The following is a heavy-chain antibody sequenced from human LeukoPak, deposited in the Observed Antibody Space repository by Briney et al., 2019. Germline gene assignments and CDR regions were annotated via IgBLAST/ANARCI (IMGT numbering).Heavy chain of an antibody. CDR3: ARDSRHYYDSSGYYYYFDY. J-gene: IGHJ4*02. D-gene: IGHD3-22*01. V-gene: IGHV4-59*01. CDR2: IYYSGST. CDR1: GGSISSYY. Sequence: PSETLSLTCTVSGGSISSYYWSWIRQPPGKGLEWIGYIYYSGSTNYNPSLKSRVTISVDTSKNQFSLKLSSVTAADTAVYYCARDSRHYYDSSGYYYYFDYWGQGTLVTVSS.